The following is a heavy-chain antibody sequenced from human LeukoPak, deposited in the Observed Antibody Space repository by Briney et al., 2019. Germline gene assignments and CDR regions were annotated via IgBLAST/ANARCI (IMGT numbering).Heavy chain of an antibody. CDR1: GGSISDYY. D-gene: IGHD5-18*01. Sequence: PSETLSLTCSVSGGSISDYYWTWIRQPAGKGLEWIGRINASGTTRYNPSLKSRLAMSVDTSKNQFSLKLTSVTAADTAVYYCASGYSYGHWFDPWGQGTLVTVSS. CDR3: ASGYSYGHWFDP. V-gene: IGHV4-4*07. CDR2: INASGTT. J-gene: IGHJ5*02.